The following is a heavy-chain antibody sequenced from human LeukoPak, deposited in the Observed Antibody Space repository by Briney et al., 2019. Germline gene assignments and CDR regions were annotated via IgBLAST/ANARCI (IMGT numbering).Heavy chain of an antibody. CDR2: IRTTAEGAKYA. J-gene: IGHJ4*02. Sequence: GGSLRLSCATSGFSFTDYPMNWVRQAPGKGLEWISNIRTTAEGAKYAYYADSVKGRVTISRDDGKNTLYLHMNSLRDDDAAVYYGATDQRYAFDYWGQGILVTVS. D-gene: IGHD3-9*01. V-gene: IGHV3-48*02. CDR3: ATDQRYAFDY. CDR1: GFSFTDYP.